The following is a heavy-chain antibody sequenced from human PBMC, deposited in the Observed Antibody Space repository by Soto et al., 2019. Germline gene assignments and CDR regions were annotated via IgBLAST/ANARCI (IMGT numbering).Heavy chain of an antibody. CDR1: GGTFSSYA. J-gene: IGHJ3*02. Sequence: ASVKVSCKASGGTFSSYAISWVRQAPGQGLEWMGGIIPIFGTANYAQKFQGRVTITADESTSTAYMELGSLRSEDTAVYYCARASPSGYDESVVVVAAKGHHGNPRHAFDIWGQGTMVTVSS. D-gene: IGHD2-15*01. CDR3: ARASPSGYDESVVVVAAKGHHGNPRHAFDI. V-gene: IGHV1-69*13. CDR2: IIPIFGTA.